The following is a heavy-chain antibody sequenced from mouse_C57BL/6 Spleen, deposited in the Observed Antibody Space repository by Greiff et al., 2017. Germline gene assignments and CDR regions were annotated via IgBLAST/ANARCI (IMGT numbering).Heavy chain of an antibody. CDR3: ASIYYGNVYAMDY. CDR2: LWSGGST. CDR1: GFSLTSYG. Sequence: QVQLQQSGPGLVQPSQSLSITCTVSGFSLTSYGVHWVRQSPGKGLEWLGVLWSGGSTDYNAAFISRLSISKDNSKSQVFFKMNSLQADDTAIYYCASIYYGNVYAMDYWGQGTSVTVSS. J-gene: IGHJ4*01. D-gene: IGHD2-1*01. V-gene: IGHV2-2*01.